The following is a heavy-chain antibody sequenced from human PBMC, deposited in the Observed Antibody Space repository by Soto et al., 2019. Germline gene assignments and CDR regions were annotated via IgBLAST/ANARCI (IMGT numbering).Heavy chain of an antibody. J-gene: IGHJ4*02. CDR1: GFTFSSYG. Sequence: QVQLVESGGGVVQPGRSLRLSCAASGFTFSSYGMHWVRQAPGKGLEWVAVIWYDGSNKHYADSVKGRFTISRDNSKNTLYLQMNSLRAEDTAVYYCAREGLVAGLDYWGQGTLVTVSS. CDR3: AREGLVAGLDY. V-gene: IGHV3-33*01. CDR2: IWYDGSNK. D-gene: IGHD6-19*01.